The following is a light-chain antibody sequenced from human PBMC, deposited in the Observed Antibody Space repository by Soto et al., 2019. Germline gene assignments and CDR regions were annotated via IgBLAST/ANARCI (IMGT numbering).Light chain of an antibody. J-gene: IGLJ2*01. V-gene: IGLV2-14*01. CDR1: SSDVGGYNF. Sequence: QSVLTQPASVSGSPGQSITISCTGTSSDVGGYNFVSWYQQHPGKAPKLMIYEVSNRPSGVSNRFSGSKSGNTASLTTSGLQAEDEAYYYCSSYTSSNTLVFGGGTQLTVL. CDR2: EVS. CDR3: SSYTSSNTLV.